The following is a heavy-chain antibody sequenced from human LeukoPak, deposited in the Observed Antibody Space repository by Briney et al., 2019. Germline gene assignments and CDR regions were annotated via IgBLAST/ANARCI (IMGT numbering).Heavy chain of an antibody. D-gene: IGHD1-26*01. CDR3: ARNSGSYYLDY. J-gene: IGHJ4*02. V-gene: IGHV4-59*07. CDR2: IYYSGST. CDR1: GGSISNNY. Sequence: KSSDTLSLTCTVAGGSISNNYWSSVRQPPGGGLEWIGYIYYSGSTNYNPSLKGRVTMSVDTSKNQFSLKLSSVTAADTAVYYCARNSGSYYLDYWGQGTLVTVSS.